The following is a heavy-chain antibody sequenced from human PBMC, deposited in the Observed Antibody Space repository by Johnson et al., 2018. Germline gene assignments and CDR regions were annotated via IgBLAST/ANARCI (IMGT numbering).Heavy chain of an antibody. V-gene: IGHV3-30-3*01. CDR2: ISYDGSNK. J-gene: IGHJ6*03. CDR1: GFTFSTYA. D-gene: IGHD6-6*01. CDR3: ARESGSSSGWYMDV. Sequence: QVQLQESEGGVVQFGRSLRLSCAASGFTFSTYAMHWVRQAPGKGLAWVAVISYDGSNKYYADSVKGRFTISRDNSKNTLYLQMTSLRAEDTAVYYCARESGSSSGWYMDVWGKGTTVTVSS.